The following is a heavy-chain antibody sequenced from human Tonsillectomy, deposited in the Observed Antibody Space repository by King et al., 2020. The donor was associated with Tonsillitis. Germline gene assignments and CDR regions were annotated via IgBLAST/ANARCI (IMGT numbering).Heavy chain of an antibody. CDR2: IWSDGGKK. V-gene: IGHV3-30*02. CDR1: GFTFSRYV. J-gene: IGHJ3*02. D-gene: IGHD3-22*01. Sequence: VQLVESGGGVVQPGGSLRLSCAASGFTFSRYVMHWVRQAPGKGLEWVALIWSDGGKKDYADSVKGRVTISRDNSKNTLDLQVNSLRTDDTAVYYCAKEGYYDSSGRDYGGFDIGGEGTMVTVSS. CDR3: AKEGYYDSSGRDYGGFDI.